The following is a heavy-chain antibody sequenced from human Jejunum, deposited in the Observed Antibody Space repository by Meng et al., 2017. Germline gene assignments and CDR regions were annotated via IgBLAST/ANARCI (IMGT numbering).Heavy chain of an antibody. CDR1: GFTFSGSA. D-gene: IGHD3-10*01. V-gene: IGHV3-73*01. CDR3: TRRGQDSSSGWFDP. J-gene: IGHJ5*02. Sequence: GESLKISCAASGFTFSGSAMHWVRQASGKGLEWVGRIRSKANNYATAYAASVKGRFTISRDDSKNTAYLQMNSLKTEDTAVYYCTRRGQDSSSGWFDPWGQGTLVTVSS. CDR2: IRSKANNYAT.